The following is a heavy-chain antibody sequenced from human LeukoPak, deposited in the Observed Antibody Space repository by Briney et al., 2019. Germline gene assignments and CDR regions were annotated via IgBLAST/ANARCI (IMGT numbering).Heavy chain of an antibody. CDR1: GYIFNDFY. J-gene: IGHJ4*02. V-gene: IGHV1-2*02. Sequence: ASVKVSCKASGYIFNDFYIHWVRQAPGQGLEWMGWIIPKSGGTNYAQKFQGRVTMTTDTSTGTAYMELSRLRYDDTAVYYCARERFYSKPTSPRWTNYWGQGTLVTVSS. D-gene: IGHD2/OR15-2a*01. CDR3: ARERFYSKPTSPRWTNY. CDR2: IIPKSGGT.